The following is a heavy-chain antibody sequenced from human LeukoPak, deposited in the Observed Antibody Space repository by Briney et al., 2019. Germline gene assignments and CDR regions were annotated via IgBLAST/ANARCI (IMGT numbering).Heavy chain of an antibody. D-gene: IGHD3-9*01. CDR2: ISSNGGST. V-gene: IGHV3-64D*06. CDR1: GFTFSSYA. Sequence: GGSLRLSCSASGFTFSSYAMHWVRQAPGKGLEYVSAISSNGGSTYYADSVKGRFTISRDNSKNTLYLQMSSMRAEDTAVYYCVKVGLRYFDWLLSGVDYWGQGTLVTVSS. CDR3: VKVGLRYFDWLLSGVDY. J-gene: IGHJ4*02.